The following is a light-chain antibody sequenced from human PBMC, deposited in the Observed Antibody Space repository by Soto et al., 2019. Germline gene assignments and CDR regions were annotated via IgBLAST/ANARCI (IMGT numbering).Light chain of an antibody. CDR3: PQYDDWPLT. Sequence: EIVMTQSPATLSVSPGEGASLSCRASQNVNTNFAWYQQKPGQTPRLLIFDASIRAAGIPARFSGSGSGTEFTLTINSLQSDDFAVYYCPQYDDWPLTFGGGTKVEIK. J-gene: IGKJ4*01. CDR2: DAS. CDR1: QNVNTN. V-gene: IGKV3-15*01.